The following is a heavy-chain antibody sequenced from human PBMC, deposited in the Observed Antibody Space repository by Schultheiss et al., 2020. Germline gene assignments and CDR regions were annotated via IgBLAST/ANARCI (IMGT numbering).Heavy chain of an antibody. V-gene: IGHV3-73*01. D-gene: IGHD4-11*01. CDR1: GFTFSDSA. CDR2: IRSKANSYAT. CDR3: TRLPTVTTYTTDYYYYGMDV. J-gene: IGHJ6*04. Sequence: GGSLRLSCAASGFTFSDSAMHWVRQASGKGLEWVGRIRSKANSYATAYAASVKGRFTISRDDSKNTAYLQMNSLKTEDTAVYYCTRLPTVTTYTTDYYYYGMDVWGKGTTVNGYS.